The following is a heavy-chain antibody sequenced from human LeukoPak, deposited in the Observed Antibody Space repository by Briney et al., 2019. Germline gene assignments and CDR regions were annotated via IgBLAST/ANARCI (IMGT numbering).Heavy chain of an antibody. J-gene: IGHJ4*02. Sequence: GASVTVSCTASGYTFTSYGISWVRQAPGQGLEWMGWISAYNGITNYAQKFQGRVTMTTDTSTSTAYMEVRSLRSDDTAVYYCAKDESPTVTNQVFDYCGQGTLVTVSS. CDR1: GYTFTSYG. CDR2: ISAYNGIT. CDR3: AKDESPTVTNQVFDY. V-gene: IGHV1-18*01. D-gene: IGHD4-17*01.